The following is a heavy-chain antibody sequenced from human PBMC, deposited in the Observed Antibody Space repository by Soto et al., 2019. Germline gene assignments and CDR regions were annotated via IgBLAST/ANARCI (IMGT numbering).Heavy chain of an antibody. CDR2: ISAYNGNT. CDR3: ARDHRGGTDAFDI. CDR1: GYTFTSFG. J-gene: IGHJ3*02. Sequence: QVQLGQSGAEVKKPGASVKVSCKASGYTFTSFGISWVRQAPGQGLEGMGWISAYNGNTNYAEILQGRVTMTTDTSTSIAYMELRSLGSDDTAVYYCARDHRGGTDAFDIWGQGTMVTVSS. D-gene: IGHD2-15*01. V-gene: IGHV1-18*01.